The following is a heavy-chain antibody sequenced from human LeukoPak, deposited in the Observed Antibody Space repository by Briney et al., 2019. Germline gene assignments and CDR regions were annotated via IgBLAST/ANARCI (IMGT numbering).Heavy chain of an antibody. J-gene: IGHJ4*02. CDR3: ATFPKTEYGDYGGY. V-gene: IGHV5-51*01. CDR2: IYPGDSDT. CDR1: GFTFSSYS. Sequence: GGSLRLSCAASGFTFSSYSMNWVRQAPGKGLEWMGIIYPGDSDTRYSPSFQGQVTISADKSISTAYLQWSSLKASDTAMYYCATFPKTEYGDYGGYWGQGTLVTVSS. D-gene: IGHD4-17*01.